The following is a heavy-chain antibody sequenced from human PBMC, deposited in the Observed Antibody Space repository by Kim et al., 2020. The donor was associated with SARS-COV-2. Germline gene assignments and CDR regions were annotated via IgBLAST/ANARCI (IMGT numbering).Heavy chain of an antibody. V-gene: IGHV4-34*01. D-gene: IGHD2-15*01. CDR1: GGSFSGYY. CDR3: ARGLWCSGGSCYPDY. J-gene: IGHJ4*02. Sequence: SETLSLTCAVYGGSFSGYYWSWIRQPPGKGLEWIGEINHSGSTNYNPSLKSRVTISVDTSKNQFSLKLSSVTAADTAVYYCARGLWCSGGSCYPDYWGQGTLVTVSS. CDR2: INHSGST.